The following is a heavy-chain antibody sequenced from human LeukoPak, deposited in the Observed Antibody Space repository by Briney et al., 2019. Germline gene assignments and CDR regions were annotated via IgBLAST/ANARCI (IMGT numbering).Heavy chain of an antibody. Sequence: GRSLRLSCAASGFTFSSYAMSWVRQAPGKGLEWVSAISGSGGSTYYADSVKGRFTISRDNSKNTLYLQMNSLRAEDTAVYYCAKVEQWLVLRGRYFDYWGQGTLVTVSS. CDR1: GFTFSSYA. D-gene: IGHD6-19*01. CDR3: AKVEQWLVLRGRYFDY. V-gene: IGHV3-23*01. J-gene: IGHJ4*02. CDR2: ISGSGGST.